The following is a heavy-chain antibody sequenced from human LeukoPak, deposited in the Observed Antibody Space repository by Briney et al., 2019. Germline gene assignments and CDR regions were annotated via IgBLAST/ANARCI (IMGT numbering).Heavy chain of an antibody. CDR3: ARGPLDGSGYYYPY. Sequence: SETLSLTCTVSGVFISSYYWSWIRQPAGKGLEWIGRIYPSGDTKYNPSLKSRVTMSVDTSKDHFPLKLSSVTAADTAVYYCARGPLDGSGYYYPYWGQGTLVTVSS. CDR2: IYPSGDT. V-gene: IGHV4-4*07. J-gene: IGHJ4*02. CDR1: GVFISSYY. D-gene: IGHD3-22*01.